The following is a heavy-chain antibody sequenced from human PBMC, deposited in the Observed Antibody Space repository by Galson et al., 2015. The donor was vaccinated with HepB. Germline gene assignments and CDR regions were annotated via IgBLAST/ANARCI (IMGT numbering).Heavy chain of an antibody. J-gene: IGHJ4*02. CDR3: ARHVHLYYGSGSYEIDY. V-gene: IGHV5-10-1*01. CDR2: IDPSDSYT. D-gene: IGHD3-10*01. Sequence: QSGAEVKKPGESLRISCKGSGYSFTSYWISWVRQMPGKGLEWMGRIDPSDSYTNYSPSFQGHVTISADESISTAYLQWSSLKASDTAMYYCARHVHLYYGSGSYEIDYWGQGTLVTVSS. CDR1: GYSFTSYW.